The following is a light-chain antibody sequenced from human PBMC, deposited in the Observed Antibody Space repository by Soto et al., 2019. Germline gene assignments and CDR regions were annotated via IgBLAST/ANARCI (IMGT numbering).Light chain of an antibody. CDR3: QRYAGSPRT. J-gene: IGKJ1*01. V-gene: IGKV3-20*01. Sequence: EIVLTQSPGTLSLSPGERATLFCRASQTITTSQLAWYQQKPGQAPRVLIFGASNRATGIPDRFSGSGSGTDFTLTISRLEPEDFAIYYCQRYAGSPRTFGQGTTVEVK. CDR2: GAS. CDR1: QTITTSQ.